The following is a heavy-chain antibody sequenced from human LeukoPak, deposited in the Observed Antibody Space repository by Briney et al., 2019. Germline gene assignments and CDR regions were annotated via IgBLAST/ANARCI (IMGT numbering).Heavy chain of an antibody. D-gene: IGHD2-2*01. CDR2: ISWNSGSI. J-gene: IGHJ4*02. CDR3: AKDMGDCSSTSCPFDY. CDR1: GFTFDDYA. V-gene: IGHV3-9*01. Sequence: GGSLRLSCAASGFTFDDYAMYWVRQAPGKGLGWVSGISWNSGSIGYADSVKGRFTISRDNAKNSLYLQMNSLRAEDTALYYCAKDMGDCSSTSCPFDYWGQGTLVTVSS.